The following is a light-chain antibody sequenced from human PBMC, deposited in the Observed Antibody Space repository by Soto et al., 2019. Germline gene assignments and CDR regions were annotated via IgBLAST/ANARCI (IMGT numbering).Light chain of an antibody. CDR1: QSININ. CDR2: GAS. V-gene: IGKV3-15*01. Sequence: EIVLTQSPCTLSLSPGERATLSCRASQSININLAWYQQKPGQAPRLLIYGASTRATGLPARFSGSGSGTEFTLIISSLQSEDSAVYYCQQYDNWPITIGQGTRLEIK. CDR3: QQYDNWPIT. J-gene: IGKJ5*01.